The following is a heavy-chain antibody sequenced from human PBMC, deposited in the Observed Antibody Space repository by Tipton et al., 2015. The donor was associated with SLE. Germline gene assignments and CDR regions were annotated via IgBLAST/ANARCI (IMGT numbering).Heavy chain of an antibody. J-gene: IGHJ6*04. V-gene: IGHV4-59*01. CDR2: TYYSGST. CDR1: GGSIRSYY. Sequence: TLSLTCTVSGGSIRSYYWTWIRQPPGKGLEWIGYTYYSGSTKYNPSLKSRVTISVDTSKNQFSLKLSSVTAADTAVYYCARDVGAVSWGVWGKGTTVTVSS. CDR3: ARDVGAVSWGV. D-gene: IGHD1-26*01.